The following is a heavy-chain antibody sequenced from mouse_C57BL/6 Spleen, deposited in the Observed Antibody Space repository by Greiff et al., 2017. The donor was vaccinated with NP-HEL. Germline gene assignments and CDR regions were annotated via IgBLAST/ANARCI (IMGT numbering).Heavy chain of an antibody. D-gene: IGHD2-5*01. CDR1: GYTFTDYY. J-gene: IGHJ2*01. V-gene: IGHV1-19*01. CDR3: ARSYYSNYPYYFDY. CDR2: INPYNGGT. Sequence: EVQLQQSGPVLVKPGASVKMSCKASGYTFTDYYMNWVKQSHGKSLEWIGVINPYNGGTSYNQKFKGKATLTVDKSSSTAYMELNSLTSEEAAVYYCARSYYSNYPYYFDYLGQGTTLTVSS.